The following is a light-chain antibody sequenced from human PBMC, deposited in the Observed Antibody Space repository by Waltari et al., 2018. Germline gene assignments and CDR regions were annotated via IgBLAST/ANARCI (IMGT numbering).Light chain of an antibody. Sequence: HSALTQPASVSGSPGQSITISYTGTSSDVGGYNYVPWYQQHPGKAPKLMIYDVSNRPSGVSNRFSGSKSGNTASLTISGLQAEDEADYYCSSYISSDTLELFGGGTSLTVL. V-gene: IGLV2-14*03. CDR1: SSDVGGYNY. CDR2: DVS. J-gene: IGLJ2*01. CDR3: SSYISSDTLEL.